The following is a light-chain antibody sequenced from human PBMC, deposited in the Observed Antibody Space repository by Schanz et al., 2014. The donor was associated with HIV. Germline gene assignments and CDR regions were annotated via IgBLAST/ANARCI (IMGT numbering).Light chain of an antibody. V-gene: IGLV2-8*01. CDR3: SSSAGNNKLL. Sequence: QSALTQPPSASGSPGQSVTISCTGTSSDVGGYNYVSWYQQHPGKAPKIMIYEVSKRPSGVPDRFSGSKSGNTASLTVSGLQADDEADYYCSSSAGNNKLLFGGGTKLTVL. J-gene: IGLJ2*01. CDR1: SSDVGGYNY. CDR2: EVS.